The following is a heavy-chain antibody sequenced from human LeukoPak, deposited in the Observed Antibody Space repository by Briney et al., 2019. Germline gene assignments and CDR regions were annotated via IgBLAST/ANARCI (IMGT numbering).Heavy chain of an antibody. CDR1: GFTFSSYA. D-gene: IGHD4-11*01. CDR3: TRESETTVRAYFDY. V-gene: IGHV3-23*01. CDR2: ISGSGGST. Sequence: GGSLRLSCAASGFTFSSYAMSWVRQAPGKGLEWVSAISGSGGSTYYADSVKGRFTISRDDSKSIAYLQMNSLKTEDTAVYYCTRESETTVRAYFDYWGQGTLVTVSS. J-gene: IGHJ4*02.